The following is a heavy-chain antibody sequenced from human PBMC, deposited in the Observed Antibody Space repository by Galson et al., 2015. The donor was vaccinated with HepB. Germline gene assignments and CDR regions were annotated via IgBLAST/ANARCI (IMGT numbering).Heavy chain of an antibody. D-gene: IGHD4-23*01. CDR3: AREEATVVTPGCFDY. Sequence: SVKVSCKASGGTFSSYTISWVRQAPGQGLEWMGRIIPILGIANYAQKFQGRVTITADKSTSTAYMELSSLRSEDTAVYYCAREEATVVTPGCFDYWGQGTLVTVSS. J-gene: IGHJ4*02. CDR2: IIPILGIA. CDR1: GGTFSSYT. V-gene: IGHV1-69*04.